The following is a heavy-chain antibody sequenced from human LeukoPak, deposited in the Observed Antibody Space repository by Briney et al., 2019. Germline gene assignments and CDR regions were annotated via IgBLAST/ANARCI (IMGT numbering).Heavy chain of an antibody. CDR1: GGSISSYY. Sequence: SETLSLTCTVSGGSISSYYWSWIRQPPGKGLEWIGYIYYSGSTNYNPSLKSRVTISVDTSKNQFSLKLSSVTAADTAVYYCARILTVVTAPFVDYWGQGTLVTVSS. V-gene: IGHV4-59*08. CDR3: ARILTVVTAPFVDY. J-gene: IGHJ4*02. D-gene: IGHD2-21*02. CDR2: IYYSGST.